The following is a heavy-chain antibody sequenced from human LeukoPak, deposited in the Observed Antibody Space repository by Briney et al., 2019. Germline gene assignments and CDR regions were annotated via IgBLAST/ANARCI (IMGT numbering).Heavy chain of an antibody. D-gene: IGHD3-3*01. V-gene: IGHV4-34*01. J-gene: IGHJ4*02. CDR2: INHSGST. CDR3: ATTPYDFWSGYYDY. Sequence: SETLSLTCAVYGGSFSGYYWSWIRQPPGKGLEWIGEINHSGSTNYNPSLKSRVTISVDTSKNQFSLKLSSVTAADTAVYYCATTPYDFWSGYYDYWGQGTLVTVSS. CDR1: GGSFSGYY.